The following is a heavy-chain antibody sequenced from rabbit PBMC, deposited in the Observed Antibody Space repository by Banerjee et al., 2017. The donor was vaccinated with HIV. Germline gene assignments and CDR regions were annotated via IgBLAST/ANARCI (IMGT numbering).Heavy chain of an antibody. CDR1: GFTISSYH. CDR2: IDTHSSGRI. V-gene: IGHV1S45*01. D-gene: IGHD6-1*01. Sequence: EQLKETGGGLVQPGGTLTLTCTASGFTISSYHMGWVRQAPGKGLEWIACIDTHSSGRIYYANWAQGRFTISKTSSTTVTLQMTSLTAADTATYFCARSYADYAYELWGPGTLVTVS. CDR3: ARSYADYAYEL. J-gene: IGHJ4*01.